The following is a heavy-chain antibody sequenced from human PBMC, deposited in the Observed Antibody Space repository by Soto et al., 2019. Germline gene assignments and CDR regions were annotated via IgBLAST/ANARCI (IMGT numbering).Heavy chain of an antibody. J-gene: IGHJ4*02. Sequence: SEPLSLTCAVSGYSISSGYYWGWIRQPPGKGLEWIGSIYHSGSTYYNPSLKSRVTISVDTSKNQFSLKLSSVTAADTAVYYCARAVEMATIYIDYWGQGTLVTVSS. CDR1: GYSISSGYY. D-gene: IGHD5-12*01. CDR2: IYHSGST. CDR3: ARAVEMATIYIDY. V-gene: IGHV4-38-2*01.